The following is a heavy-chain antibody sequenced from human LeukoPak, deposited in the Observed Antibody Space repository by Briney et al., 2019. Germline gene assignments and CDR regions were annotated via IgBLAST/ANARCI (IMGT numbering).Heavy chain of an antibody. V-gene: IGHV4-59*01. J-gene: IGHJ4*02. Sequence: SSETLSLTCTVSGGSISSYYWSWIRQPPGKGLEWIGYIYYSGSTNYNPSLKSRVTISVDTSKNQFSLKLSSVTAADTAVYYCARSPYYYGSGDFFDYWGLGTLVTVSS. D-gene: IGHD3-10*01. CDR1: GGSISSYY. CDR2: IYYSGST. CDR3: ARSPYYYGSGDFFDY.